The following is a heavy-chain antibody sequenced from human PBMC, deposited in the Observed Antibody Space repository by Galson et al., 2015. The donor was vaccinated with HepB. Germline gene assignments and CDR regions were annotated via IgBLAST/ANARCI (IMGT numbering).Heavy chain of an antibody. J-gene: IGHJ4*02. D-gene: IGHD3-10*01. Sequence: SVKVSCKASGYTFTSYAMHWVRQAPGQRLEWMGWINAGNGNTKYSQKFQGRVTITRDTSASTAYMELSSLRSEDTAVYYCARDLSPNGGFSQGLDYWGQGTLVTVSS. CDR1: GYTFTSYA. V-gene: IGHV1-3*01. CDR3: ARDLSPNGGFSQGLDY. CDR2: INAGNGNT.